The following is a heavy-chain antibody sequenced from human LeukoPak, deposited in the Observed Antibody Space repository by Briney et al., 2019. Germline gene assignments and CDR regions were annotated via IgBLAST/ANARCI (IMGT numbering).Heavy chain of an antibody. V-gene: IGHV3-33*01. Sequence: GGSLRLSCAASGFTFSSYGMHWVRQAPGKGLEWVAAIWYDGSNKYYADSVKGRFTISRDNSKNTLYLQMNSLKAEDTAVYYCARDYYDSSGYHTSFDYWGQGTLVTVSS. CDR2: IWYDGSNK. D-gene: IGHD3-22*01. CDR1: GFTFSSYG. CDR3: ARDYYDSSGYHTSFDY. J-gene: IGHJ4*02.